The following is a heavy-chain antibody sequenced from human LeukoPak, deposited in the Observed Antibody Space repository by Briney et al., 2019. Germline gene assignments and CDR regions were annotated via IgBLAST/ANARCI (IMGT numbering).Heavy chain of an antibody. J-gene: IGHJ4*02. V-gene: IGHV4-34*01. CDR1: GGSFSGYY. D-gene: IGHD3-3*01. CDR2: INHSGST. Sequence: KPSETLSLTCAVYGGSFSGYYWSCIRQPPGKGLEWIGEINHSGSTNYNPSLKSRVTISVDTSKNQFSLKLSSVTAADTAVYYCARVGFWSGYSSGYWGQGTLVTVSS. CDR3: ARVGFWSGYSSGY.